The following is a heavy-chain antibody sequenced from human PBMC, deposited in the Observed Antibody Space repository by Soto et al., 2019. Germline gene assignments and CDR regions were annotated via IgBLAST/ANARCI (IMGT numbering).Heavy chain of an antibody. D-gene: IGHD6-13*01. CDR1: GYTFTGYY. CDR3: ARGFSIAAADKSNWFDP. Sequence: ASXKVSCKASGYTFTGYYMHWARQAPGQGLEWMGWINPDSGGTNYAQKFQGWVTMTRDTSISTAYMELSRLRSDDTAVYYCARGFSIAAADKSNWFDPWGQGTLVTVSS. V-gene: IGHV1-2*04. J-gene: IGHJ5*02. CDR2: INPDSGGT.